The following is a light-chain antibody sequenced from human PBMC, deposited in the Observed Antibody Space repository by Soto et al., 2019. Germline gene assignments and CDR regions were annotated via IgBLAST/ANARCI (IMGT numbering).Light chain of an antibody. J-gene: IGKJ1*01. CDR1: QSVSSSY. CDR2: GAS. V-gene: IGKV3-20*01. Sequence: IVLTQSPGTLSFSPGERSSLSCRGSQSVSSSYLAWYQQKPGQAPRLLIYGASSRATGIPDRFSGSGSGTDFTLTISRLEPEDFAVYYCQQYDSSPKTFGQGTKVDIK. CDR3: QQYDSSPKT.